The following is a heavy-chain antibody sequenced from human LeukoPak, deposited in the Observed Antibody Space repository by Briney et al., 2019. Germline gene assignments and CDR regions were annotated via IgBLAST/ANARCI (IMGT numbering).Heavy chain of an antibody. D-gene: IGHD3-3*01. J-gene: IGHJ5*02. CDR2: INPNSGGT. Sequence: ASVKVSCKTSGYTFTGYYMHWVRQAPGQGLEWMGWINPNSGGTNYAQKFQGWVTMTRDTSISTASMELSRLRSDDTAVYYCARPYYDFWSGHVSNWFDPWGQGTLVTVSS. CDR1: GYTFTGYY. CDR3: ARPYYDFWSGHVSNWFDP. V-gene: IGHV1-2*04.